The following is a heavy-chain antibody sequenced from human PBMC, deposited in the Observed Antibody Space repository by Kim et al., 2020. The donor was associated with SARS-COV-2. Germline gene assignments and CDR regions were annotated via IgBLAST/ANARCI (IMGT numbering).Heavy chain of an antibody. Sequence: YPGSVKGRFTISRENAKNSLYLQMNSLRAGDTAVYYCARGGNSSGEWFDPWGQGTLVTVSS. J-gene: IGHJ5*02. V-gene: IGHV3-13*01. D-gene: IGHD6-25*01. CDR3: ARGGNSSGEWFDP.